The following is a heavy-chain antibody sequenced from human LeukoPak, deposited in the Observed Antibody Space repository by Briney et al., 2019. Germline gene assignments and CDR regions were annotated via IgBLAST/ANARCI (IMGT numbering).Heavy chain of an antibody. D-gene: IGHD4-17*01. J-gene: IGHJ4*02. Sequence: PGGSLRLSCAAYGFTFSSYSMNWVRQAPGKGLEWVSSISSSSSYIYYADSVKGRFTISRDNAKNSLYLQMNSLRAEDTAVYYCARGGTTVTHFDYWGQGTLVTVSS. CDR3: ARGGTTVTHFDY. CDR1: GFTFSSYS. CDR2: ISSSSSYI. V-gene: IGHV3-21*01.